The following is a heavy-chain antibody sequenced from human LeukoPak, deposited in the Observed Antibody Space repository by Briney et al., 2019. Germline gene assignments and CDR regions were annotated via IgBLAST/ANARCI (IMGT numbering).Heavy chain of an antibody. J-gene: IGHJ6*02. D-gene: IGHD3-10*01. CDR1: GFTFSSYA. CDR2: ISYDGSNK. CDR3: ARDLFTMVRGVTRSGSYYYGMDV. Sequence: GGSLRLSCAASGFTFSSYAMHWVRQAPGKGLEWVAVISYDGSNKYYADSVKGRFTISRDNSKNTLYLQMNSLRAEDTAVYYCARDLFTMVRGVTRSGSYYYGMDVWGQGTTVTVSS. V-gene: IGHV3-30*04.